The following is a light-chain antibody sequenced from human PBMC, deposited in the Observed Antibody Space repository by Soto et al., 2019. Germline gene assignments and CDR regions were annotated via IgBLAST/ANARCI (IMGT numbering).Light chain of an antibody. CDR3: QQYNKWPRT. CDR1: QSVSSN. Sequence: EIVMTQSPATLSVSPGERVTLSCRASQSVSSNLAWYQQKPGQAPRLLIYGASTRATGIPARFSGSGSGTEFTLTTSRLQSEDFAVYYCQQYNKWPRTFGQGTKVDIK. CDR2: GAS. V-gene: IGKV3-15*01. J-gene: IGKJ1*01.